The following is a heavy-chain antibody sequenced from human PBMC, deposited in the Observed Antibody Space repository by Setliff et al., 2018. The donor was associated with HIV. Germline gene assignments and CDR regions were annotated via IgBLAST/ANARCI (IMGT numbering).Heavy chain of an antibody. D-gene: IGHD3-3*01. Sequence: SETLSLTCGVFGGSFSGSYWSWIRQSPGKGLEWIGEINHSGSPNYNPSLKSRVTISVDASNNQFTLRLKSVTAADTAVYYCARLGRNLRFLTVWGQGTTVTVSS. CDR1: GGSFSGSY. CDR2: INHSGSP. J-gene: IGHJ6*02. V-gene: IGHV4-34*01. CDR3: ARLGRNLRFLTV.